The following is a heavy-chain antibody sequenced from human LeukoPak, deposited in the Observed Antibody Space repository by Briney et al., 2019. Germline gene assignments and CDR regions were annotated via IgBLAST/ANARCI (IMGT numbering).Heavy chain of an antibody. CDR1: GFTFSSYG. CDR3: ARGLTGWYTFDY. V-gene: IGHV3-48*03. CDR2: ISSSGSTI. D-gene: IGHD6-19*01. J-gene: IGHJ4*02. Sequence: GGSLRLSCAASGFTFSSYGMNWVRQAPGKGLEWISYISSSGSTIYYADSVKGRFTISRDNAKNSLYLQMNSPRAEDTAVYYCARGLTGWYTFDYWGQGTLVTVSS.